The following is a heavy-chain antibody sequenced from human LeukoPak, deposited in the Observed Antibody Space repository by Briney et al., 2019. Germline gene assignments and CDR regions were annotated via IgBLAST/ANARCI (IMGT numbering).Heavy chain of an antibody. CDR2: IYYSGST. Sequence: PSETLSLTCTVSGGSISSSSYYWGWIRQPPGKGLEWIGSIYYSGSTYYNPSLKSRVTISVDTSKNQFSLKLSSVTAADTAVYYCARPRIPAAGTNWFDPWGQGTLVTVSS. J-gene: IGHJ5*02. D-gene: IGHD6-13*01. CDR1: GGSISSSSYY. V-gene: IGHV4-39*07. CDR3: ARPRIPAAGTNWFDP.